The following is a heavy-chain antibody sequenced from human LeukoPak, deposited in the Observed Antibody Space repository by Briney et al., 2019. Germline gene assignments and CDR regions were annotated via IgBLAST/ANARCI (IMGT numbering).Heavy chain of an antibody. Sequence: SETLSLTCTVSGGSISSYYWSLIRQPPGKGLEWIGYIYYSGSTNYNPSLKSRVTISVDTSKNQFSLKLSSVTAADTAVYYCARRSPSYSSSWYYFDYWGQGTLVTVSS. J-gene: IGHJ4*02. CDR1: GGSISSYY. D-gene: IGHD6-13*01. CDR2: IYYSGST. V-gene: IGHV4-59*08. CDR3: ARRSPSYSSSWYYFDY.